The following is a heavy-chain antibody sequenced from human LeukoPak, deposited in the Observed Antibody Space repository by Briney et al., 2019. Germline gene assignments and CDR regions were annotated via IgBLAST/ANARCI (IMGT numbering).Heavy chain of an antibody. Sequence: GGSLRLSCAASGFTFSSYSMNWVRQAPGKGLEWVSSISSSSSYIYYADSVKGRFTISRDNAKNSLYLQRNSLRAEDTAVYYCARDWENYYDSSGKTRFDYWGQGTLVTVSS. CDR2: ISSSSSYI. V-gene: IGHV3-21*01. J-gene: IGHJ4*02. D-gene: IGHD3-22*01. CDR1: GFTFSSYS. CDR3: ARDWENYYDSSGKTRFDY.